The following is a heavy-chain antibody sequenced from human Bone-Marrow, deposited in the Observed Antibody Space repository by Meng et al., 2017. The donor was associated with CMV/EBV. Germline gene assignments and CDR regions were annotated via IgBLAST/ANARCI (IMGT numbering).Heavy chain of an antibody. CDR2: IYPDDSDT. V-gene: IGHV5-51*01. J-gene: IGHJ4*02. D-gene: IGHD3-10*01. CDR1: GYSFTDYW. Sequence: GGSLRLSCKGSGYSFTDYWIGWVRQMPGKGLEWMGIIYPDDSDTRYTPSFQGQVTISADKSISTAYLQWSSLKASDTAIYYCARRKGDGTERGLDYWGQGTLVTVSS. CDR3: ARRKGDGTERGLDY.